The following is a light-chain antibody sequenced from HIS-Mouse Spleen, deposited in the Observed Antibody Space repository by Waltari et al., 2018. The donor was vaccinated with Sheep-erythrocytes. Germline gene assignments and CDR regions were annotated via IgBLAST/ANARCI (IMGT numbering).Light chain of an antibody. CDR2: EGI. Sequence: QSVLTQPPSVSEAPRQRVTISCTGTSSDVGSYNLVSWYQQHPGKAPKLMIYEGIKRPSGVSNRCSGSKSGNTASLTISGLQAEDEADYYCCSYAGSSTLVFGGGTKLTVL. J-gene: IGLJ2*01. CDR1: SSDVGSYNL. V-gene: IGLV2-23*01. CDR3: CSYAGSSTLV.